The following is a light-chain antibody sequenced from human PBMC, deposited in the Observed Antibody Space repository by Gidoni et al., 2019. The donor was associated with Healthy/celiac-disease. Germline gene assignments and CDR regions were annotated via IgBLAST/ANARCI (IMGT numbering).Light chain of an antibody. J-gene: IGLJ3*02. V-gene: IGLV3-19*01. Sequence: SSALTQDSAVSVALGQTVRITCQGDSLRSYYASWYQQKPGQAPVLVIYGKNNRPSGIPDRFSGSSSGNTASLTITGAQAEDEADYYCNSRDSSGNVFGGGTKLTVL. CDR2: GKN. CDR3: NSRDSSGNV. CDR1: SLRSYY.